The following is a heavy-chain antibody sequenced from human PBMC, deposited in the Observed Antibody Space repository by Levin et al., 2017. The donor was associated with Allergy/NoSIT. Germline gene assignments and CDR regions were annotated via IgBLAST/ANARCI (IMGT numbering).Heavy chain of an antibody. Sequence: PSETLSLTCTVSGGSISSYYWSWIRQPPGKGLEWIGYIYYSGSTNYNPSLKSRVTISVDTSKNQFSLKLSSVTAADTAVYYCARVREYYYGSGSYYIPLHFDYWGQGTLVTVSS. D-gene: IGHD3-10*01. CDR2: IYYSGST. CDR3: ARVREYYYGSGSYYIPLHFDY. CDR1: GGSISSYY. J-gene: IGHJ4*02. V-gene: IGHV4-59*01.